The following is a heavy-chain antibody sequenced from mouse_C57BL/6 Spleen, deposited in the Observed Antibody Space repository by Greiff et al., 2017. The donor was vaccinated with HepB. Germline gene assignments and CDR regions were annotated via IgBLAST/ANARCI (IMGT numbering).Heavy chain of an antibody. Sequence: VQLQQPGAELVRPGSSVKLSCKASGYTFTSYWMHWVKQRPIQGLEWIGNIDPSDSETHYNQKFKDKATLTVDKSSSTAYMELRSLTSEDSAVYYCARGYYGPFDYWGQGTTLTVSS. CDR1: GYTFTSYW. D-gene: IGHD1-1*01. V-gene: IGHV1-52*01. CDR3: ARGYYGPFDY. J-gene: IGHJ2*01. CDR2: IDPSDSET.